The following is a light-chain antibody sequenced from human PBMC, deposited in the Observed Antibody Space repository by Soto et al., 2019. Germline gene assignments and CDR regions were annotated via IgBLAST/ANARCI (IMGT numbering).Light chain of an antibody. CDR2: ADN. Sequence: QSVLTQTPSVSGAPGQKITMSCTGSSSNIGAGYDVHWYQQVPGAAPRLLIYADNNPPSGVPDRFSASKSGTSASLAITGLQGEDEDNYYCQSYDTSLSGVIFGAGTKLTVL. J-gene: IGLJ2*01. CDR1: SSNIGAGYD. CDR3: QSYDTSLSGVI. V-gene: IGLV1-40*01.